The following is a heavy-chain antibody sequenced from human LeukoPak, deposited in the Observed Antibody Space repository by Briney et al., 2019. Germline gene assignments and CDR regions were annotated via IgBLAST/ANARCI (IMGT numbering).Heavy chain of an antibody. CDR3: AAHVGNAGDFGY. J-gene: IGHJ4*02. CDR2: KKQDGSEK. D-gene: IGHD4-23*01. CDR1: GFTFSSYW. V-gene: IGHV3-7*01. Sequence: GGALRLSCAASGFTFSSYWMTWVRQALGKGVEGVANKKQDGSEKYYVDSVKGGFTISRDNAKNSLYLQMNSLRAEDTAVYYCAAHVGNAGDFGYWGQGTLVAVSS.